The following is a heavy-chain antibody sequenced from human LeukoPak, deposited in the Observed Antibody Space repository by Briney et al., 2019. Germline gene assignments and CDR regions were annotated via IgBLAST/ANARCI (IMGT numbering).Heavy chain of an antibody. CDR2: VWYDGSNK. D-gene: IGHD3-10*01. Sequence: SGGSLRLSCAASGSTFSTYGMHWVRQAPGKGLEWVAVVWYDGSNKYYADSVKGRFTVSRDNSKNTLYLQMNSLRAEDTAIYYCARDRWFGDEDSFDIWGQGTMVTVSS. CDR3: ARDRWFGDEDSFDI. J-gene: IGHJ3*02. V-gene: IGHV3-33*01. CDR1: GSTFSTYG.